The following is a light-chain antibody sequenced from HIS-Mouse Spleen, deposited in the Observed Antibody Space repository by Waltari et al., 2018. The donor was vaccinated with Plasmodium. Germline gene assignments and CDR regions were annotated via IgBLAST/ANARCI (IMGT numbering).Light chain of an antibody. J-gene: IGKJ2*01. V-gene: IGKV1-33*01. CDR1: QDISNY. CDR3: QQYDNLPYT. Sequence: DIQMTQSPSSLSASVGDRVTITCQASQDISNYLNWYQQKPGKAPKLLIYDAANLETGVPSRFSGSGSETDFTFTISSQQPEDVATYYCQQYDNLPYTFGQGTKLEIK. CDR2: DAA.